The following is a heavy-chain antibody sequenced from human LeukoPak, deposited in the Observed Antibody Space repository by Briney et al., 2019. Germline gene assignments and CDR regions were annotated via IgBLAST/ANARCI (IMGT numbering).Heavy chain of an antibody. V-gene: IGHV3-53*01. Sequence: PGGSLRLSCAASGFTVSSNYMSWVRQAPGKGLEWVSVIYSGGSTYYADSVKGRFTISRDNSKNTLYLQMNSLRAEDTAVYYCARGDYGDYGWVDYWGQGTLVTVSS. CDR2: IYSGGST. CDR3: ARGDYGDYGWVDY. CDR1: GFTVSSNY. D-gene: IGHD4-17*01. J-gene: IGHJ4*02.